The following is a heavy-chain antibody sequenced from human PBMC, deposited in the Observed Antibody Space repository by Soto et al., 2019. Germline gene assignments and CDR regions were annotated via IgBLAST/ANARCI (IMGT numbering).Heavy chain of an antibody. V-gene: IGHV1-18*01. CDR2: ISGYNGNI. Sequence: QVQVVQSGDEVKKPGASVKVSCKASGYTFTNYGFSWVRQAPGQGLEWMGWISGYNGNIKYAEKFQGRVTMTTDTSTSTAHMELRSLRSDDTAVYYCAREGQAPYYYYGMDVWSQGTAVTVSS. J-gene: IGHJ6*02. CDR1: GYTFTNYG. CDR3: AREGQAPYYYYGMDV.